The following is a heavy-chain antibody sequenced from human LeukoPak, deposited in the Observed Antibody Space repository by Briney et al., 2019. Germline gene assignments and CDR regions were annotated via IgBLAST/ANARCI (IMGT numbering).Heavy chain of an antibody. CDR2: IAPSDSYT. V-gene: IGHV5-10-1*01. CDR3: VRQPPGVYDTTQSWFDP. Sequence: GESLKISCKVSGYSFPSYWITWVRQVPGKGLGWMGRIAPSDSYTNYNPSFEGHVTMSVEKSITTVYLQWSSLKASDTAMYYCVRQPPGVYDTTQSWFDPWGQGTLVTVSS. D-gene: IGHD3-22*01. CDR1: GYSFPSYW. J-gene: IGHJ5*02.